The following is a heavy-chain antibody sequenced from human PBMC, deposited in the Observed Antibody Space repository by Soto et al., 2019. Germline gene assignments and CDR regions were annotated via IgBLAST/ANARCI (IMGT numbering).Heavy chain of an antibody. CDR2: VNPDGSEA. CDR1: GFDFNFYW. CDR3: ARDRERVTVLCGIALGAMDV. D-gene: IGHD1-1*01. J-gene: IGHJ3*01. V-gene: IGHV3-7*03. Sequence: SLRLSCAASGFDFNFYWMTWVRQAPGKGLEWVANVNPDGSEAFYADSLKGRASISRDNANNSLSLRMNSLRVDDTAIYYCARDRERVTVLCGIALGAMDVWGQGAMVTVS.